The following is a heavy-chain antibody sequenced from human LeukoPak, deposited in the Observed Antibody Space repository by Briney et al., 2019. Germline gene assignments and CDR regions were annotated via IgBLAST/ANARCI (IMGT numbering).Heavy chain of an antibody. J-gene: IGHJ4*02. V-gene: IGHV3-21*04. Sequence: AGGSLRLSCAASGFTFSSYSMNWVRQAPGKGLEWVSSISSSSSYIYYADSVKGRFTISRDNAKNSLYLQMNSLRAEDTAVYYCARDSRLAAAGNYFDYWGQGTLVTVSS. CDR3: ARDSRLAAAGNYFDY. CDR1: GFTFSSYS. CDR2: ISSSSSYI. D-gene: IGHD6-13*01.